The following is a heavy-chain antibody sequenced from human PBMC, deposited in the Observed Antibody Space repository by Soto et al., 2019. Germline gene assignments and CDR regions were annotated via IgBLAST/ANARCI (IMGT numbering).Heavy chain of an antibody. CDR1: GFTFSSYA. Sequence: GGSLRLSCAASGFTFSSYAMSWVRQAPGKGLEWVSAISGSGGSTYYADSVKGRFTISRDNSKNTLYLQMNSLRAEDTAVYYCAKDVGFGDENYYYYMDVWGKGTTVTVSS. V-gene: IGHV3-23*01. J-gene: IGHJ6*03. CDR2: ISGSGGST. CDR3: AKDVGFGDENYYYYMDV. D-gene: IGHD3-10*01.